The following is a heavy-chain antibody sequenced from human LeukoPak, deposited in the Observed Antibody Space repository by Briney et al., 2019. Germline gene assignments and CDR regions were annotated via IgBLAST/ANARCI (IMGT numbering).Heavy chain of an antibody. CDR1: GGSISSYY. V-gene: IGHV4-59*06. J-gene: IGHJ6*03. CDR2: IYYSGST. CDR3: ARGSIAGIAAAGTPYYYYYMDV. D-gene: IGHD6-13*01. Sequence: SETLSLTCTVSGGSISSYYWSWIRQHPGKGLEWIGYIYYSGSTYYNPSLKSRVTISVDTSKNQFSLKLSSVTAADTAVYYCARGSIAGIAAAGTPYYYYYMDVWGKGTTVTVSS.